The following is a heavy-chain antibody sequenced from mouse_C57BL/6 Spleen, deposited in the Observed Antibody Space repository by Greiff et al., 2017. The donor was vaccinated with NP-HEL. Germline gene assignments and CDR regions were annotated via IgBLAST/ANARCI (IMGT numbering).Heavy chain of an antibody. CDR1: GYTFTSYW. CDR2: IDPSDSYT. V-gene: IGHV1-69*01. D-gene: IGHD1-1*01. Sequence: QVQLQQPGAELVMPGASVKLSCKASGYTFTSYWMHWVKPRPGQGLEWIGEIDPSDSYTTYNQQFKGKSTLTVDKSSSTAYMQLSSLTSEDSAVYYCARGAGGGSSYWFAYWGQGTLVTVSA. CDR3: ARGAGGGSSYWFAY. J-gene: IGHJ3*01.